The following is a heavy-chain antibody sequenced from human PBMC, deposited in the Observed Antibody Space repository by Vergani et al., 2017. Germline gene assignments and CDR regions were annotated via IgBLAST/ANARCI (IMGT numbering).Heavy chain of an antibody. CDR3: ARTRPYCTSGSCPAI. D-gene: IGHD2-15*01. CDR2: IHTGGST. J-gene: IGHJ4*01. CDR1: GESIRSGSHY. Sequence: QVKLQESGPGLLKPSQTLSLTCPVSGESIRSGSHYWSWIRPPAGKGPEWIGHIHTGGSTDLNPSFKSRVSISVDTSKGQFSLKLNSVTVADTAVYYCARTRPYCTSGSCPAIWGQGTLVTVSS. V-gene: IGHV4-61*02.